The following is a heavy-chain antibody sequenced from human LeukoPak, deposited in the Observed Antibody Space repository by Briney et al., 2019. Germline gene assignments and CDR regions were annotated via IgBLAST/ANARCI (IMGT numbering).Heavy chain of an antibody. V-gene: IGHV4-4*02. CDR2: IYHSGST. Sequence: SETLSLTCAVSGGSISSSNWWSWVRQPPGKGLEWIGEIYHSGSTNYNPSLKSRVTISVDTSKNQFSLKLSSVTAADTAVYYCARDRPGGSSLDYWGQGTLVTVSS. J-gene: IGHJ4*02. CDR1: GGSISSSNW. CDR3: ARDRPGGSSLDY. D-gene: IGHD6-13*01.